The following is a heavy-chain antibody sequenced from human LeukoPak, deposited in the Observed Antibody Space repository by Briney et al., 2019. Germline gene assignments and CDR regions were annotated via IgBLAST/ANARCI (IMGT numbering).Heavy chain of an antibody. J-gene: IGHJ3*02. V-gene: IGHV3-13*01. CDR2: IGIAGDT. D-gene: IGHD5/OR15-5a*01. Sequence: GWSLTGSRDADGFTLSSYDMHRVRQSPGRSQKWVSAIGIAGDTYYPDSVKGRFTISRENAKNSMYLQMNSLKDGDTAVYYCIRGGIQVSGIDAFDIWGQGTMVTVSS. CDR3: IRGGIQVSGIDAFDI. CDR1: GFTLSSYD.